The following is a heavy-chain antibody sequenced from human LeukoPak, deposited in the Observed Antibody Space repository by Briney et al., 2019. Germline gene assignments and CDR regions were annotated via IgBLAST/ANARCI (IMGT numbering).Heavy chain of an antibody. CDR1: GGSISSSDYY. V-gene: IGHV4-39*01. J-gene: IGHJ4*02. CDR3: ARQYCGGDTCYGVGGSVY. Sequence: KPSETLSLTCTVSGGSISSSDYYWGWIRQPPGKGLEWVGSVYYSGAAYYTPSLKSRVTISVDTSKNQFSLRLSSVTAADTAVYYCARQYCGGDTCYGVGGSVYWGQGTLVTVSS. CDR2: VYYSGAA. D-gene: IGHD2-21*01.